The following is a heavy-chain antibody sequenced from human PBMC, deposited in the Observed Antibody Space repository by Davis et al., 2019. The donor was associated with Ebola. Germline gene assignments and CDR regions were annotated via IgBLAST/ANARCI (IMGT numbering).Heavy chain of an antibody. J-gene: IGHJ5*02. CDR2: IYYSGST. Sequence: SETLSLTCTVSGASVSSGAYYWSWIRQPPGKGLEWIGYIYYSGSTNYNPSLKSRVTISVDTSKNQFSLKLSSVTAADTAVYYCARHWIIYDSVGWFDPWGQGTLVTVSS. D-gene: IGHD3-22*01. CDR3: ARHWIIYDSVGWFDP. CDR1: GASVSSGAYY. V-gene: IGHV4-61*08.